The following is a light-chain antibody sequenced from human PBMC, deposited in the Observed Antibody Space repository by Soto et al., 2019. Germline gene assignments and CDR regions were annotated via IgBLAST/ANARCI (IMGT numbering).Light chain of an antibody. J-gene: IGKJ2*02. V-gene: IGKV3-15*01. CDR2: GAS. CDR1: QSISSN. Sequence: EIVMTQSPATLSVSPGERATLSCRASQSISSNLAWYQQKPGQAPSLLLYGASTRATGIPARFSCSGSGTDFTLTISSLQSEDFAVYYCHQYNNWPPGTFGQGTKLEIK. CDR3: HQYNNWPPGT.